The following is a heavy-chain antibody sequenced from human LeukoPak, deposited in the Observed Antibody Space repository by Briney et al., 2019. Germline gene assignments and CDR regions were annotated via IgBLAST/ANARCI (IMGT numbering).Heavy chain of an antibody. CDR1: GFTFSSYW. CDR3: ARAMAGRNFDY. Sequence: PGGTLRLSCAASGFTFSSYWMHWVRQAPGKGLVWVSRINSDDSTSSYADSVKGRFAISRDNAKNTLYLQMNSLRVEDTAVYYCARAMAGRNFDYWGQGTLVMVTS. J-gene: IGHJ4*02. D-gene: IGHD6-19*01. CDR2: INSDDSTS. V-gene: IGHV3-74*01.